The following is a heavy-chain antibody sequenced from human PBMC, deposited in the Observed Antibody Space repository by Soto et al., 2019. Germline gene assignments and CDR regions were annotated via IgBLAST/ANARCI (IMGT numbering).Heavy chain of an antibody. Sequence: QVQLVQSGAEVRKPGSSVKVSCKISGGTFTNYVISWLRQAPGQGLEWMGGLIPIFGAANLAQKFQGRVTITADESTSTVNMELSSLPSEDTAVYYCARGRSSPNFDPWGQGTLVTVSS. D-gene: IGHD6-6*01. CDR1: GGTFTNYV. J-gene: IGHJ5*02. CDR3: ARGRSSPNFDP. CDR2: LIPIFGAA. V-gene: IGHV1-69*01.